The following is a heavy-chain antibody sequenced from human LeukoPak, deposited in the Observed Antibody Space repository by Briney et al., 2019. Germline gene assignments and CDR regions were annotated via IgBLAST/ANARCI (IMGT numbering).Heavy chain of an antibody. CDR1: GLTFSIYS. CDR2: ISSSSSTI. J-gene: IGHJ4*02. Sequence: GGSLSLSCAVSGLTFSIYSMNCARQAPGKGLEWGSYISSSSSTISYADSVKRRFTISRDNTKNSLNLQMDNLRAEDTAVYYCARSYGDYWGQGTLVTVSS. CDR3: ARSYGDY. V-gene: IGHV3-48*01. D-gene: IGHD3-10*01.